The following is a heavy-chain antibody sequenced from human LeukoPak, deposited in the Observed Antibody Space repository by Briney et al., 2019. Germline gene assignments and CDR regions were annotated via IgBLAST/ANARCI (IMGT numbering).Heavy chain of an antibody. CDR3: ASGRVWFGEPYYFDY. CDR1: GGSISSSNW. Sequence: SETLSLTCAVFGGSISSSNWWSWVRQPPGKGLEWIGEIYHSGSTNYNPSLKSRVTISVDKSKNQFSLKLSSVTAADTAVYYCASGRVWFGEPYYFDYWGQGTLVTVSS. V-gene: IGHV4-4*02. D-gene: IGHD3-10*01. CDR2: IYHSGST. J-gene: IGHJ4*02.